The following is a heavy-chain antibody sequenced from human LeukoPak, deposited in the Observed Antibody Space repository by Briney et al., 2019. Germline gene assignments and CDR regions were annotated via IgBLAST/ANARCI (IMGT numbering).Heavy chain of an antibody. CDR2: ISSSSSYI. CDR1: GFTFSSYS. Sequence: GGSLRLSCAASGFTFSSYSMNWVRQAPGKGLEWVSSISSSSSYIYYADSVKGRFTISRDNAKNSLYLQMNSLRAEDTAVYYCARDFRDYRDYVAYFDSWGQGTLVTVSS. J-gene: IGHJ4*02. CDR3: ARDFRDYRDYVAYFDS. D-gene: IGHD4-17*01. V-gene: IGHV3-21*01.